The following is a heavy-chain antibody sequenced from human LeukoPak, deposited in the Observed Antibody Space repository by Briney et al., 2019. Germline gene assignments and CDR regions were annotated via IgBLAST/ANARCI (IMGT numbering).Heavy chain of an antibody. D-gene: IGHD4-17*01. CDR2: ISSSGSTI. CDR1: GFTFSSYE. J-gene: IGHJ4*02. V-gene: IGHV3-48*03. Sequence: GGSLRLSRAASGFTFSSYELNWVRQAPGKGLEWGSYISSSGSTIYYADSVKSRFTISRDNAKNSLNLQMNSLRAEDTAVYYCARDSKGDYGDHGEDYWGQGTLVTVSS. CDR3: ARDSKGDYGDHGEDY.